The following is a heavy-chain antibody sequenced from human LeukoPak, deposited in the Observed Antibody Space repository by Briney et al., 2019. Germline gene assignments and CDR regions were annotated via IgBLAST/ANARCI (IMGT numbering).Heavy chain of an antibody. CDR3: ARDRIPHISSSGWYSDVGPSGPPDY. D-gene: IGHD6-19*01. J-gene: IGHJ4*02. Sequence: ASVKVSCKASGYTFTSYYMHWVRQAPGQGLEWMGIINPSGGSTSYAQKFQGRVTMTRDMSTSTVYMELSSLRSEDTAVYYCARDRIPHISSSGWYSDVGPSGPPDYWGQGTLVTVSS. CDR1: GYTFTSYY. CDR2: INPSGGST. V-gene: IGHV1-46*01.